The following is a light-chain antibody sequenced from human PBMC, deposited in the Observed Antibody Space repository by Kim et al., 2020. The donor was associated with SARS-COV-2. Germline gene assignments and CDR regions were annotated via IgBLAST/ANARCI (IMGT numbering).Light chain of an antibody. J-gene: IGKJ3*01. CDR3: MQSIQFPT. Sequence: QPAAIFSRTSQSLVKSDGNTYMSWLQQRPGQPPRLLIYKISNRFSGVPDRISGSGAGTDFTLKISRVEAEDVGVYYCMQSIQFPTFGPGTKVDIK. CDR1: QSLVKSDGNTY. CDR2: KIS. V-gene: IGKV2-24*01.